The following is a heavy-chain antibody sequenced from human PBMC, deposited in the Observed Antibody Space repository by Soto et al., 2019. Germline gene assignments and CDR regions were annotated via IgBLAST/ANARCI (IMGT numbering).Heavy chain of an antibody. CDR3: AGGRPGPGYPYFAY. V-gene: IGHV3-11*01. J-gene: IGHJ4*02. Sequence: QVQLVESGGGLVKPGGSLRLSCAASGFTFSDYYMSWIRQVPGKGLEWLSFISSGGITTYYADSVKGRFTISRDNAKISRHLQMNSLRVEDTAVYYCAGGRPGPGYPYFAYWGQGTLVTVSS. CDR2: ISSGGITT. D-gene: IGHD1-1*01. CDR1: GFTFSDYY.